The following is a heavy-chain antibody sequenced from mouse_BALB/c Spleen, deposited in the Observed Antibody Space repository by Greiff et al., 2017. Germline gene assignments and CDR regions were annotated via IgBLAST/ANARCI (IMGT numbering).Heavy chain of an antibody. D-gene: IGHD2-3*01. CDR1: GFAFSSYD. CDR3: ARHDGYYVHFDV. CDR2: ISSGGGST. V-gene: IGHV5-12-1*01. Sequence: DVKLVESGGGLVKPGGSLKLSCAASGFAFSSYDMSWVRQTPEKRLEWVAYISSGGGSTYYPDTVKGRFTISRDNAKNTLYLQMSSLKSEDTAMYYCARHDGYYVHFDVWGAGTTVTVSS. J-gene: IGHJ1*01.